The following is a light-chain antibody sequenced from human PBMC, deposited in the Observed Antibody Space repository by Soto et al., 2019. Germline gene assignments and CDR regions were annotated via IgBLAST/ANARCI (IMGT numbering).Light chain of an antibody. V-gene: IGKV1-39*01. J-gene: IGKJ2*01. Sequence: DIQMTQSPFSLSASVGDRVTITCRASQSISSYLNWYQQKPGKAPNLLIYAASSLQSGVPSRFSGSASGTDFTLTISSLHPEDFATYYCQQSYGNPFTFGQGTKLEIK. CDR3: QQSYGNPFT. CDR2: AAS. CDR1: QSISSY.